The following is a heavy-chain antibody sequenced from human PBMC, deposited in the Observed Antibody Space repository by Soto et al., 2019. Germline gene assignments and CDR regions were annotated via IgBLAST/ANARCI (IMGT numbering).Heavy chain of an antibody. CDR1: GFTFSNAW. D-gene: IGHD2-2*01. V-gene: IGHV3-15*01. CDR3: TTDDAIGGFVVVPAAMPVNTDLGLEVFGY. Sequence: GGSLRLSCAASGFTFSNAWMSWVRQAPGKGLEWVGRIKSKTDGGTTDYAAPVKGRFTISRDDSKNTLYLQMNSLKTEDTAVYYCTTDDAIGGFVVVPAAMPVNTDLGLEVFGYWGQGTLVTVSS. J-gene: IGHJ4*02. CDR2: IKSKTDGGTT.